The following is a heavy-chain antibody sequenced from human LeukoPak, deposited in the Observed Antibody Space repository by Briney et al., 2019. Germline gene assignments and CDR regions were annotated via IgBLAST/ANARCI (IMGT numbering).Heavy chain of an antibody. Sequence: GGSLRLSCVASGFTFSNHAMTWVRQAPGKGLEWVSAISADAVDTFYAPSVKGRFTISRDNSKNTLYLQINSLRAEDTAVYYCARGSYYYDGSGHHYYFDYWGQGTLVTVSS. V-gene: IGHV3-23*01. J-gene: IGHJ4*02. CDR1: GFTFSNHA. D-gene: IGHD3-22*01. CDR2: ISADAVDT. CDR3: ARGSYYYDGSGHHYYFDY.